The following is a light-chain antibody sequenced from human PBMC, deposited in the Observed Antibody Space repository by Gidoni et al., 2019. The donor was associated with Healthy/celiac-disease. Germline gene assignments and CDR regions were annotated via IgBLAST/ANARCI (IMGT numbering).Light chain of an antibody. CDR1: QSISSY. CDR3: QQSYSTPT. J-gene: IGKJ3*01. V-gene: IGKV1-39*01. CDR2: AAS. Sequence: DIQMTQSPSSLSASVGERVTITCRASQSISSYCNWYQQKPGKAPKLLIYAASSLQSGVPSRFSGSGSGTEFPLTISSLQPEDFANYYCQQSYSTPTFGPGTNVDIK.